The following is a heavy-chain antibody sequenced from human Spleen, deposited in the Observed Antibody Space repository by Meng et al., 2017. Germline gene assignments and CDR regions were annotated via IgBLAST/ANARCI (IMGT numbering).Heavy chain of an antibody. CDR2: FSASGGST. Sequence: GGSLRLSCAASGFTFSSYWMSWVRQAPGKGLEWVSGFSASGGSTYYADSVKGRFTISRDSSKNTLYLQMNSLRAEDTAVYYCARDRSSRLLWFGELLFDYWGQGTLVTVSS. J-gene: IGHJ4*02. CDR1: GFTFSSYW. D-gene: IGHD3-10*01. V-gene: IGHV3-23*01. CDR3: ARDRSSRLLWFGELLFDY.